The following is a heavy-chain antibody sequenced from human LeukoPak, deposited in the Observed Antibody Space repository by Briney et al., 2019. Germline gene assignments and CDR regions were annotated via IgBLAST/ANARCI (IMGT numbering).Heavy chain of an antibody. Sequence: PGGSLRLSCAASRFTSSSYTIHWVRPTPGKGLEWVAVISYDGSNKYYADSVKGRFTISRDNSKNTLYLQMNSLRAEDTAVYYCARAVSQGHRFLEWLPTSYYYYYYMDVWGKGTTVTVSS. CDR2: ISYDGSNK. D-gene: IGHD3-3*01. V-gene: IGHV3-30*01. CDR3: ARAVSQGHRFLEWLPTSYYYYYYMDV. J-gene: IGHJ6*03. CDR1: RFTSSSYT.